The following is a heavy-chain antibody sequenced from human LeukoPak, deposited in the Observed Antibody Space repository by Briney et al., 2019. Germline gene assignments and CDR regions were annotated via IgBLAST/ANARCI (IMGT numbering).Heavy chain of an antibody. D-gene: IGHD4-17*01. J-gene: IGHJ3*02. CDR3: AREGATVTAWGAFDI. V-gene: IGHV3-53*01. Sequence: GGSLRLSCAASGFTVSSNYMSWVRQAPGKGLEWVSVIYSGGSTYYAGSVKGRFTISRDNSKNTLYLQMNSLRAEDTAVYYCAREGATVTAWGAFDIWGQGTMVTVSS. CDR1: GFTVSSNY. CDR2: IYSGGST.